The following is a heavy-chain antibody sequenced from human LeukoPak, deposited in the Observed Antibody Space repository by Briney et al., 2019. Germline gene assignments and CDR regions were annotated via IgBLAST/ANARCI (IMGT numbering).Heavy chain of an antibody. J-gene: IGHJ6*03. D-gene: IGHD3-10*01. CDR1: GFTFSSYA. V-gene: IGHV3-53*01. Sequence: GRSLRLSCAASGFTFSSYAMSWVRQAPGKGLEWVAVVYSGGRTYYADSVKGRFTISRDNSKNTLYLQMNSLRAEDTAVYYCARVYYGSGSLHYYYYYMDVWGKGTTVTISS. CDR2: VYSGGRT. CDR3: ARVYYGSGSLHYYYYYMDV.